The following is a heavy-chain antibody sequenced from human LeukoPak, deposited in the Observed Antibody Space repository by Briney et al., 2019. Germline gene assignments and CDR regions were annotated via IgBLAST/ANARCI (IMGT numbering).Heavy chain of an antibody. V-gene: IGHV4-39*01. Sequence: PSETLSLTCTVSGGPISSSSYYWGWIRQPPGKGLEWIGSISYSGSTYYNPSLRSRVTISIDTSKNQFSLKLTSVTAADTAVYYCASDPFSSGWEFDYWGQRTLVTVSS. CDR1: GGPISSSSYY. CDR2: ISYSGST. CDR3: ASDPFSSGWEFDY. J-gene: IGHJ4*02. D-gene: IGHD6-19*01.